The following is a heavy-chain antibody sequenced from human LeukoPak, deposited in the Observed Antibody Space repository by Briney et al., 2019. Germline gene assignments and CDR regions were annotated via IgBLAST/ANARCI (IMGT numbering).Heavy chain of an antibody. Sequence: ASVKVSCKASGYTFTSYAMNWVRQAPGQGLEWMGWINTNTGNPTYAQGFTGRFVFSLDTSVSTAYLQISSLRAEDTAVYYCARFPPFRYCSSTSCSHAFDIWGQGTMVTVSS. CDR2: INTNTGNP. J-gene: IGHJ3*02. D-gene: IGHD2-2*01. CDR3: ARFPPFRYCSSTSCSHAFDI. CDR1: GYTFTSYA. V-gene: IGHV7-4-1*02.